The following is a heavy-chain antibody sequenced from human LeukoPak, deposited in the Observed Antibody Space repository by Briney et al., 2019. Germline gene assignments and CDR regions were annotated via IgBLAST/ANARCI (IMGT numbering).Heavy chain of an antibody. J-gene: IGHJ6*03. CDR3: AKSIAVAGKDYYYYYMDV. CDR1: GFTVSSNY. Sequence: GGSLRLSCAASGFTVSSNYMSWVRQAPGKGLEWVSAISGSGGSTYYADSVKGRFTISRDNSKNTLYLQMNSLRAEDTAVYYCAKSIAVAGKDYYYYYMDVWGKGTTVTISS. CDR2: ISGSGGST. D-gene: IGHD6-19*01. V-gene: IGHV3-23*01.